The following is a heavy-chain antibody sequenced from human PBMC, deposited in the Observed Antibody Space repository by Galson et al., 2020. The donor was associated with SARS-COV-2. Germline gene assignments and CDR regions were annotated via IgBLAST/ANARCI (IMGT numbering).Heavy chain of an antibody. D-gene: IGHD2-2*01. CDR3: AREGGTTRFYFDY. CDR2: INEDGTHA. CDR1: GFSFSRYW. J-gene: IGHJ4*02. V-gene: IGHV3-7*01. Sequence: GESLKISCSASGFSFSRYWMNWVRQAPGKGLEWLANINEDGTHAVYMDSVKGRLTISRDNAKNVLYLQMNSLRAEDTAVYYCAREGGTTRFYFDYWGQGTLVTVSS.